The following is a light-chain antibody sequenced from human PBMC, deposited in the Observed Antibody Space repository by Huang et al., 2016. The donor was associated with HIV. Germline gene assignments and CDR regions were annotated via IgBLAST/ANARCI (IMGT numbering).Light chain of an antibody. Sequence: DVQMTQSPSSLSASVGDRVTITCRASQSISNFLNWYQQKPGKAPNLLIYGASSLQTGVPSRFTGSGSETDFSLTISSLQPEDFVTYYCLQTLNFPPTFGQGTKV. CDR1: QSISNF. CDR2: GAS. V-gene: IGKV1-39*01. J-gene: IGKJ1*01. CDR3: LQTLNFPPT.